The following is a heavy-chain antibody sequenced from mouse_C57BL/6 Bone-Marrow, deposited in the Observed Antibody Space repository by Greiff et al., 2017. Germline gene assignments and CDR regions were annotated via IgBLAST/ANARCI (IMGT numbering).Heavy chain of an antibody. J-gene: IGHJ3*01. CDR2: INPSSGYT. CDR3: PAWFAY. V-gene: IGHV1-7*01. CDR1: GYTFTSYW. Sequence: QVQLKESGAELAKPGASVKLSCKASGYTFTSYWMHWVKQRPGQGLEWIGYINPSSGYTKYNEKFKSKATLTVDKPSSTAYMQLSSLTSEDSAVYYWPAWFAYWGQGTLVTVSA.